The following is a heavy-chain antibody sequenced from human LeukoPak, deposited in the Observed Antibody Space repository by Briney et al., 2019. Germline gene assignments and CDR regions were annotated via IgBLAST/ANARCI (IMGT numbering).Heavy chain of an antibody. CDR3: AKDYQWGFDY. J-gene: IGHJ4*02. Sequence: GGSLRLSCVASGFPFSDNNMHWVREAPGKGLECLMFMDDYGSNKNYVGSVKGRFPISRDNSKNRVCLQMTSLRADDTAVYYCAKDYQWGFDYWGQGTLVTVSS. CDR2: MDDYGSNK. V-gene: IGHV3-30*02. D-gene: IGHD1-26*01. CDR1: GFPFSDNN.